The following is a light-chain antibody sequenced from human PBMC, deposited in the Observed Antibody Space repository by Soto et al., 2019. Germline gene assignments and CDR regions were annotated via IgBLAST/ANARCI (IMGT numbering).Light chain of an antibody. Sequence: LTQPASVSGSPGQSITISCTGTSRDVGGYNYVSWYQQHPGKAPKLVIYDVSNRPSGVSNRFSGSKSANTASLTISGLQAEDEADYYCSSFRSSSTCYVFGTGTKVTVL. CDR1: SRDVGGYNY. CDR3: SSFRSSSTCYV. V-gene: IGLV2-14*01. CDR2: DVS. J-gene: IGLJ1*01.